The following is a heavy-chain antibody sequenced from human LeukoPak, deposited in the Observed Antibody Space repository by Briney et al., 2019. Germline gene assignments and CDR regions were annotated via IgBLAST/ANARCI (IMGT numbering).Heavy chain of an antibody. CDR3: ARGYCSGGSCYPGHYYFDY. D-gene: IGHD2-15*01. Sequence: ASVKVSRKVSGYTLTELSMHWVRQAPGKGLEWMGGFDPEDGETIYAQKFQGRVTMTTDTSTSTAYMELRSLRSDDTAVYYCARGYCSGGSCYPGHYYFDYWGQGTLVTVSS. CDR2: FDPEDGET. J-gene: IGHJ4*02. CDR1: GYTLTELS. V-gene: IGHV1-24*01.